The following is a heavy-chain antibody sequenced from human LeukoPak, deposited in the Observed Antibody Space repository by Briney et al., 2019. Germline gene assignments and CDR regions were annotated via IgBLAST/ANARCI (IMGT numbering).Heavy chain of an antibody. Sequence: WGSLTFSSAVSTLNFKFFTMSWDPPAQGKGLVWGIGTSSRGDSAGYADSVKGRFTISRDNSKNTLYLRLNSLRVEDTATYYCVKDRYCPEVTWFGGGFEYWGQGTLVVVSS. CDR3: VKDRYCPEVTWFGGGFEY. J-gene: IGHJ4*02. D-gene: IGHD3-16*01. CDR2: TSSRGDSA. CDR1: TLNFKFFT. V-gene: IGHV3-23*01.